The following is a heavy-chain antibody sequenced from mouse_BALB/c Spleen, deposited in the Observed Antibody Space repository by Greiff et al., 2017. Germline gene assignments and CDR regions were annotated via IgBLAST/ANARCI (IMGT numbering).Heavy chain of an antibody. CDR2: IYPSDSYT. CDR1: GYTFTSYW. Sequence: QVQLQQSGPELVKPGASVKLSCKASGYTFTSYWINWVKQRPGQGLEWIGNIYPSDSYTNYNQKFKDKATLTVDKSSSTAYMQLSSPTSEDSAVYYCTRLGSDYWGQGTTLTVSS. CDR3: TRLGSDY. V-gene: IGHV1-69*02. J-gene: IGHJ2*01. D-gene: IGHD3-3*01.